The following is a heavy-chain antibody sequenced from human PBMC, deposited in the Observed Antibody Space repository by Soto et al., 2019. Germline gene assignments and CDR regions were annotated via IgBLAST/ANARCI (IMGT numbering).Heavy chain of an antibody. CDR3: ARPWGQLSTYYYGMDT. CDR1: GFTFRNYA. Sequence: LRLSCAASGFTFRNYAMHWVRQAPGKGLEWVATISYDGDNKYYTDSVKGPFTISRDNSKNTLYLQMNSLRPEDTAVYYCARPWGQLSTYYYGMDTWGQGTTVTVSS. CDR2: ISYDGDNK. D-gene: IGHD3-16*01. J-gene: IGHJ6*02. V-gene: IGHV3-30-3*01.